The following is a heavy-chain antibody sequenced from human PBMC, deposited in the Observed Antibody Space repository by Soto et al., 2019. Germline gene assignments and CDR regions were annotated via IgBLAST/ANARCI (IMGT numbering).Heavy chain of an antibody. V-gene: IGHV3-23*01. J-gene: IGHJ4*02. CDR3: AKDPYYGLWSGYETYFDY. CDR2: ISGSGGST. Sequence: EVQLLEAGGGLVQPGGSLRLYCAASGFTFSSYAMSWVRQAPGKGLEWVSAISGSGGSTYYADSVKGRFTISRDNSKNTLYLQMNSVRAEDTAVYYCAKDPYYGLWSGYETYFDYWGQGTLVTVSS. D-gene: IGHD3-3*01. CDR1: GFTFSSYA.